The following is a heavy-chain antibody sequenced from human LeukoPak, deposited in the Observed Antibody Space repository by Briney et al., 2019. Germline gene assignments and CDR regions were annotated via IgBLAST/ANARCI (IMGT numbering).Heavy chain of an antibody. CDR2: IIPILGIA. Sequence: LVKVSCKASGGTFSSYAISWVRQAPGQGLEWMGRIIPILGIANYAQKFQGRVTITADKSTSTAYMELSSLRSEDTAVYYCARLPHGDTILVWGQGTLVTVSS. D-gene: IGHD3-3*01. J-gene: IGHJ4*02. V-gene: IGHV1-69*04. CDR1: GGTFSSYA. CDR3: ARLPHGDTILV.